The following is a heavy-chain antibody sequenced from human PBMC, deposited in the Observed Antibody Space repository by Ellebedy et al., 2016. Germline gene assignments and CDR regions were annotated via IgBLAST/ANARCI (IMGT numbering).Heavy chain of an antibody. CDR2: ISAYNGNT. Sequence: ASVKVSXXASGYTFTSYGISWVRQAPGQGLEWMGWISAYNGNTNYAQKLQGRVTITADESTSTAYMELSSLRSEDTAVYYCAREEVELGYCSSTSCYSLYGMDVWGQGTTVTVSS. CDR3: AREEVELGYCSSTSCYSLYGMDV. D-gene: IGHD2-2*01. CDR1: GYTFTSYG. J-gene: IGHJ6*02. V-gene: IGHV1-18*01.